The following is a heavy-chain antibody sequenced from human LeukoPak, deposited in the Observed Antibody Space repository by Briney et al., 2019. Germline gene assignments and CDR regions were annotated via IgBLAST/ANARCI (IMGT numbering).Heavy chain of an antibody. V-gene: IGHV4-59*08. Sequence: SETLSLTCTVSGGSISSYYWSWIRQPPGKGLEWIGYIYYSGSTNYNPSLKSRVTISVDTSKNQFSLKLSSVTAADTAVYYCARHVRYCSSTSCYVRWFDTWGQGTLVTVSS. CDR3: ARHVRYCSSTSCYVRWFDT. D-gene: IGHD2-2*01. CDR2: IYYSGST. CDR1: GGSISSYY. J-gene: IGHJ5*02.